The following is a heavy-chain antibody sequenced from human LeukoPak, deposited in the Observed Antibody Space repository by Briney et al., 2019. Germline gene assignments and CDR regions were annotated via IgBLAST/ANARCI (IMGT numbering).Heavy chain of an antibody. J-gene: IGHJ4*02. V-gene: IGHV1-18*01. CDR2: ISAYNGNT. CDR1: GYTFTSYG. CDR3: AATDRHLGGAYFDY. D-gene: IGHD1-26*01. Sequence: ASVKVSCKASGYTFTSYGISWVQQAPGQGLEWMGWISAYNGNTNYAQKLQGRVTMTTDTSTSTAYMELRSLRSDDTAVYYCAATDRHLGGAYFDYWGQGTLVTVSS.